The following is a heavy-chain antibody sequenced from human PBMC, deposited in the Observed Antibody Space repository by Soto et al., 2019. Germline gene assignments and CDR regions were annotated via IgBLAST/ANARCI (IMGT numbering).Heavy chain of an antibody. J-gene: IGHJ6*02. V-gene: IGHV4-31*03. CDR3: SRDNYGDYYYYGMDV. Sequence: SETLSLTCTVSGGSISRGAYYWSWIRQHPGKGLEWIGNIFYSGSTYYSPSLKSRVTISLDTSKNQFSLKLSSVSAADTAVYCCSRDNYGDYYYYGMDVWGQGTTVTVSS. D-gene: IGHD4-17*01. CDR1: GGSISRGAYY. CDR2: IFYSGST.